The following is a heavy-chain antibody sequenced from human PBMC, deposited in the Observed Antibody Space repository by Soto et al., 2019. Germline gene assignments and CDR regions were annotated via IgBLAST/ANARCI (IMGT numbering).Heavy chain of an antibody. CDR2: IYYSGST. J-gene: IGHJ5*02. CDR3: ASHRDGHYYDSSGYFGWFDP. D-gene: IGHD3-22*01. V-gene: IGHV4-39*01. Sequence: SETLSLTCTGSGGSISSSSYYWGWIRQPPGKGLEWIGSIYYSGSTYYNPSLKSRVTISVDTSKNQFSLKLSSVTAADTAVYYCASHRDGHYYDSSGYFGWFDPWGQGTLVTVSS. CDR1: GGSISSSSYY.